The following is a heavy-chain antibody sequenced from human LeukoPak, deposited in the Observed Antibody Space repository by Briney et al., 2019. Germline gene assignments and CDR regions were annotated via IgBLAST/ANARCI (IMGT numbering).Heavy chain of an antibody. D-gene: IGHD3-22*01. Sequence: SETLSLTCTVSGGSISSYYWSWIRQPPGKGLEWIGYIYYSGSTNYNPSLKSRVTISVDTSKNQFSLKLSSVTAADTAVYYCARAAYDSSGYYYFHFDYWGQGTLVTVSS. CDR1: GGSISSYY. CDR3: ARAAYDSSGYYYFHFDY. CDR2: IYYSGST. J-gene: IGHJ4*02. V-gene: IGHV4-59*01.